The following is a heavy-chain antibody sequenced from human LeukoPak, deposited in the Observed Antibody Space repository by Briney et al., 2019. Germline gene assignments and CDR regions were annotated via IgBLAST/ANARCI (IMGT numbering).Heavy chain of an antibody. CDR3: ARHAGYSSGWYDY. CDR2: IYYSGST. J-gene: IGHJ4*02. Sequence: SETLSLTCTVSGGSISSYYWSWIRQPPGKGLEWIGYIYYSGSTNYNPSLKGRVTISVDTSKNQFSLKLSSVTAADTAVYYCARHAGYSSGWYDYWGQGTLVTVSS. CDR1: GGSISSYY. D-gene: IGHD6-19*01. V-gene: IGHV4-59*08.